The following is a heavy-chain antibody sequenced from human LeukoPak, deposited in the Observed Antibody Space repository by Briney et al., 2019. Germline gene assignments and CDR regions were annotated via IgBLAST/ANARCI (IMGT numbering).Heavy chain of an antibody. J-gene: IGHJ4*02. CDR3: VRDGGVSGYDLLDY. D-gene: IGHD5-12*01. Sequence: PGGSLRLSCAASGFPFHNYWMTWVREAPGKGLEWVAQVNQDGSEAHYADSVKARFTISRDNAKSSVSLQMNSLRAEDTAVYYCVRDGGVSGYDLLDYWGQGTLVNVSS. V-gene: IGHV3-7*01. CDR1: GFPFHNYW. CDR2: VNQDGSEA.